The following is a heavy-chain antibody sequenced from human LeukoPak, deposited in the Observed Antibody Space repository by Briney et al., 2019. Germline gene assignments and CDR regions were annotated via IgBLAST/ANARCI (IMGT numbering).Heavy chain of an antibody. CDR3: ARARITIFGVVKAPDY. V-gene: IGHV4-34*01. CDR1: GGSFSGYY. Sequence: PSETLSLTCAVYGGSFSGYYGSWIRQPPGKGLEWLGEINHSGSTNYNPSLKSRGTISVDTSKNQFSLKLSSVTAADTAVYYCARARITIFGVVKAPDYWGQGTLVTVSS. J-gene: IGHJ4*02. CDR2: INHSGST. D-gene: IGHD3-3*01.